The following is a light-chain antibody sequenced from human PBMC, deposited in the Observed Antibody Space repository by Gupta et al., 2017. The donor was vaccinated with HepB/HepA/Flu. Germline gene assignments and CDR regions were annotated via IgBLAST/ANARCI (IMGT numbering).Light chain of an antibody. CDR3: QQEDSTPIT. V-gene: IGKV4-1*01. J-gene: IGKJ4*01. CDR1: QSGLYSSNNKNY. Sequence: DIVMTQSPDSLAVSLGERATINCKSSQSGLYSSNNKNYLASYQQKPGQPPKLLIYWASTRESGVPDRFSGSGSGTDFTLTISSLQAEDVAVYYCQQEDSTPITFGGGTKVEIK. CDR2: WAS.